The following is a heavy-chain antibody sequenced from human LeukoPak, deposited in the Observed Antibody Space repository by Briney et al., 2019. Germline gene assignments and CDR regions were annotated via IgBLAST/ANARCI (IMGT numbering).Heavy chain of an antibody. CDR3: ARDPLWFGELGAFDI. CDR1: GFTFSDYY. Sequence: PGGSLRLSCAASGFTFSDYYMSWIRQAPGKGLEGVSDISSSSSYTNYADSVKGRFTISRDNAKNSLYLQMNSLRAEDTAVYYCARDPLWFGELGAFDIWGQGTMVTVSS. D-gene: IGHD3-10*01. V-gene: IGHV3-11*06. J-gene: IGHJ3*02. CDR2: ISSSSSYT.